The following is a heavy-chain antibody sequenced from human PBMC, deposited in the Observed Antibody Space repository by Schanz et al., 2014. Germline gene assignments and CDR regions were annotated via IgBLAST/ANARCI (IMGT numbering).Heavy chain of an antibody. CDR2: TYLGGNT. Sequence: VQLVESGGGVVQPGRSLRLSCAASGFSISDHTMRWDRQAPGKGLEPVSVTYLGGNTDYADSVKGRFTISRDNAKNSLFLQMNSLTAEDTAVYYCVREDMVRGIRAFDIWGQGTMVTVSS. CDR1: GFSISDHT. D-gene: IGHD3-10*01. CDR3: VREDMVRGIRAFDI. V-gene: IGHV3-66*01. J-gene: IGHJ3*02.